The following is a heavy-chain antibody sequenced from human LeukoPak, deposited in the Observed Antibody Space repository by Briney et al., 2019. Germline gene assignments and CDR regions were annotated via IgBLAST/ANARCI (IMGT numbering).Heavy chain of an antibody. J-gene: IGHJ4*02. V-gene: IGHV3-9*01. Sequence: GGSLRLSCAASGFTFDHYAMHWVRQAPGKGLEWVSGISWNSGSIGYADSVKGRFTISRDNAKNSLYLQMNSLRAEDTALYYCAKHIRIHDYGDDPFDYWGQGTLVTVSS. D-gene: IGHD4-17*01. CDR3: AKHIRIHDYGDDPFDY. CDR1: GFTFDHYA. CDR2: ISWNSGSI.